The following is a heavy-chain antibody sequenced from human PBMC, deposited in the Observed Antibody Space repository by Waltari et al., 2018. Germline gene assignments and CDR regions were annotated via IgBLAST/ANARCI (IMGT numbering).Heavy chain of an antibody. J-gene: IGHJ4*02. CDR2: IYHSGVT. CDR1: GYSISSGYY. V-gene: IGHV4-38-2*01. CDR3: ARAPYYDFWSGYSTFDY. Sequence: QVQLQESGPGLVKPSETLSLTCAVSGYSISSGYYWGWIRQPPGKGLEWIGSIYHSGVTYYNPSRKSRVTIAVDTSKNQFSLKLSSVTAADTAVYYGARAPYYDFWSGYSTFDYWGQGTLVTVSS. D-gene: IGHD3-3*01.